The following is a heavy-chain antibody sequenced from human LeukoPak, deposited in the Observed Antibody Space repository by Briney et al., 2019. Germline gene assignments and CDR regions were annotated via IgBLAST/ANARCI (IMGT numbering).Heavy chain of an antibody. CDR2: IIPIFGTA. CDR1: GGTFSSYA. J-gene: IGHJ4*02. D-gene: IGHD5-18*01. CDR3: ARDVPPGTAIPLDY. Sequence: SVKVSCKASGGTFSSYAISWVRQAPGQGLEWMGGIIPIFGTANYAQKFQGRVTITADESTSTAYMVLSSLRSEDTAVYYCARDVPPGTAIPLDYWGQGTLVTVSS. V-gene: IGHV1-69*13.